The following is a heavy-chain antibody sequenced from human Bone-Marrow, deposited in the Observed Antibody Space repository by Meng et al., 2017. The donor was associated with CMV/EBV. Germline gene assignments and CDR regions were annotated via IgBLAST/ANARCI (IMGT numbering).Heavy chain of an antibody. V-gene: IGHV3-74*01. Sequence: GESLKISCAASGFTFSDYWMHWVRQAPGKGLVWVSRINSDGSITNYADSVKGRFTISRDNAQNTLYLQMNSLRAEDTAVYFCARAQFDPWGQGTRVTVSS. CDR1: GFTFSDYW. CDR3: ARAQFDP. CDR2: INSDGSIT. J-gene: IGHJ5*02.